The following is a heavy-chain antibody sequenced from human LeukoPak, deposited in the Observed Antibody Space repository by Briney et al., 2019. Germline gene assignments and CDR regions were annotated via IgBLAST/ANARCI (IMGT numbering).Heavy chain of an antibody. V-gene: IGHV3-11*04. CDR3: AGDPPGYYDSSGTYDY. J-gene: IGHJ4*02. CDR1: GFTFSDYY. D-gene: IGHD3-22*01. Sequence: PGGSLRLSCAASGFTFSDYYMSWIRQAPGKGLEWVSYISSTGTIYYADSVRGRLTISRDNAKNSLYLQMNSMRAEDTAVYYCAGDPPGYYDSSGTYDYWGQGTLVTVSS. CDR2: ISSTGTI.